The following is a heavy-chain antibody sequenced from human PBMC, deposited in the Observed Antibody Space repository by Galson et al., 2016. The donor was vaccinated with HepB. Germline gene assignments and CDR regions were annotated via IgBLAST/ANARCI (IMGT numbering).Heavy chain of an antibody. V-gene: IGHV3-53*01. J-gene: IGHJ4*02. CDR2: THPGGTA. CDR3: ARDLNY. Sequence: YLRLSCAASGFTISSNYVSWVRQAPGKGLEYISVTHPGGTAYFADALKGRFIVSGDNSKNTLYLQVHSLRAEDTAVYYCARDLNYWGQGTLVTVSS. CDR1: GFTISSNY.